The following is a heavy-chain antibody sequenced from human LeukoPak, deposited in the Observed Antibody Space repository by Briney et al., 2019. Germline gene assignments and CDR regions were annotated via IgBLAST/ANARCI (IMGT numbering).Heavy chain of an antibody. D-gene: IGHD2-15*01. CDR2: MSYDGIHT. Sequence: GGSLRLSCAASGFTFSRNAMHWVRQAPGKGLEWVAIMSYDGIHTYHADSVKGRFTISRDNSKNTLYLQMNSLRAEDTAVYYCASPGYCSGSSCYSGYFQHWGQGTLVTVSS. V-gene: IGHV3-30-3*01. CDR1: GFTFSRNA. CDR3: ASPGYCSGSSCYSGYFQH. J-gene: IGHJ1*01.